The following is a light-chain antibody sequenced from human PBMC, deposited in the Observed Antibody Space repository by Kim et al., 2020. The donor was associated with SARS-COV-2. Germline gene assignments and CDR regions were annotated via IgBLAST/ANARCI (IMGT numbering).Light chain of an antibody. J-gene: IGLJ1*01. CDR2: DVS. Sequence: GQPVTIACTATSSDVGYYNSVSSYTQHPGKAPKLIIYDVSERASGVSNRCSGSQSGNTASLAISGLRAEDEADYYCSSHTTSSTYVFGSGTKVTVL. CDR1: SSDVGYYNS. CDR3: SSHTTSSTYV. V-gene: IGLV2-14*03.